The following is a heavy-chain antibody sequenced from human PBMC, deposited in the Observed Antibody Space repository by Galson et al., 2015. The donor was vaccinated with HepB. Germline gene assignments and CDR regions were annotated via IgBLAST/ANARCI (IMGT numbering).Heavy chain of an antibody. CDR3: ARDPRRIAAAGMFGADYYYYGMDV. J-gene: IGHJ6*02. D-gene: IGHD6-13*01. V-gene: IGHV6-1*01. CDR2: TYYRSKWYN. CDR1: GDSVSSTSAA. Sequence: CAISGDSVSSTSAAWNWIRQSPSRGLEWLGRTYYRSKWYNDYAVSVNSRITINPDTSKNQFSLQLNSVTPEDTAVYYCARDPRRIAAAGMFGADYYYYGMDVWGQGTTVTVSS.